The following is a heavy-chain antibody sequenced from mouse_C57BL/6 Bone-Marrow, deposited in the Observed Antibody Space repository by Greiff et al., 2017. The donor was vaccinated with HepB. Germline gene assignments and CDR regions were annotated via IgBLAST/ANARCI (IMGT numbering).Heavy chain of an antibody. CDR1: GFTFSSYA. CDR3: TREDYYGSMYYFDY. J-gene: IGHJ2*01. Sequence: DVMLVESGEGLVKPGGSLKLSCAASGFTFSSYAMSWVRQTPEKRLEWVAYISSGGDYIYYADTVKGRFTISRDNARNTLYLQMSSLKSEDTAMYYCTREDYYGSMYYFDYWGQGTTLTVSS. V-gene: IGHV5-9-1*02. CDR2: ISSGGDYI. D-gene: IGHD1-1*01.